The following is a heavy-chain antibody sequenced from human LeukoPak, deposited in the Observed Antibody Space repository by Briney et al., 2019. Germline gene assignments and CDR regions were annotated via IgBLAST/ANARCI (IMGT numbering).Heavy chain of an antibody. J-gene: IGHJ5*02. CDR3: ASFPIAVAGS. D-gene: IGHD6-19*01. CDR1: GFTFSSYS. Sequence: GGSLRLSCAASGFTFSSYSMTWVRQAPGKGLEWVSSISSSSSYIYYADSVKGRFTISRDNAKNSLYLQMNSLRAEDTAVYYCASFPIAVAGSWGQGTLVTVSS. V-gene: IGHV3-21*01. CDR2: ISSSSSYI.